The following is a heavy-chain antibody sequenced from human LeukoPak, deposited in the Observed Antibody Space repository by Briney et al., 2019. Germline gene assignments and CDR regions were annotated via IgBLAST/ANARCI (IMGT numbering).Heavy chain of an antibody. CDR2: IYYSGST. V-gene: IGHV4-39*01. D-gene: IGHD2-15*01. CDR1: GGSISSSTYP. J-gene: IGHJ5*02. CDR3: ARPLERYCSSSSCYLSWFDP. Sequence: SETLSLTCTVSGGSISSSTYPWGWIRQPPGKGLEWIGSIYYSGSTYYNPSLKSRVTISVDTSKNQVSLKLSSVTAADTAVYYCARPLERYCSSSSCYLSWFDPWGQGTLVTVSS.